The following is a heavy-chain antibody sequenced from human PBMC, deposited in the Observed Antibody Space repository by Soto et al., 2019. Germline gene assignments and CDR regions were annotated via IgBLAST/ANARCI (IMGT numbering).Heavy chain of an antibody. CDR1: GYTFTGYY. V-gene: IGHV1-2*02. CDR3: AGALRQWLREPNWFDP. D-gene: IGHD6-19*01. CDR2: INPNSGGT. Sequence: ASVKVSCKASGYTFTGYYMHWVRQAPGQGLEWMGWINPNSGGTNYAQKFQGRVTMTRDTSISTAYMELSRLRSDDTAVYYCAGALRQWLREPNWFDPWGQGTLVTVSS. J-gene: IGHJ5*02.